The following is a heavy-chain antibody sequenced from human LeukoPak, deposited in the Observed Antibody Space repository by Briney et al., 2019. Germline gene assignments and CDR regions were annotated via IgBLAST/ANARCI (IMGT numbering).Heavy chain of an antibody. Sequence: SHPLSLPCTVSGGSISSGDYYWSSIRQPPAKGLEWIGYIYYSWSIYYNPSLKSRVTISVDTSKNQFSLKLSSVTAADTAVYYCARAYDSRGCFDYWGQGTLVTVSS. CDR2: IYYSWSI. V-gene: IGHV4-30-4*01. D-gene: IGHD3-3*01. CDR1: GGSISSGDYY. J-gene: IGHJ4*02. CDR3: ARAYDSRGCFDY.